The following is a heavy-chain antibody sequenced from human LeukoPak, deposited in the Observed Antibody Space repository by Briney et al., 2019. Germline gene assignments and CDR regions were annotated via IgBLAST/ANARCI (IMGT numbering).Heavy chain of an antibody. Sequence: SETLSLTCTVSGGSITNYYWSWIRQPPGKGLEWIGYIYYSGSTNYNPSLKSRVTISVDTSKNQFSLKLSSVTAADTAVYYCARGCSSTSCWNWFDPWGQGTLVTVSS. CDR1: GGSITNYY. V-gene: IGHV4-59*01. CDR3: ARGCSSTSCWNWFDP. CDR2: IYYSGST. J-gene: IGHJ5*02. D-gene: IGHD2-2*01.